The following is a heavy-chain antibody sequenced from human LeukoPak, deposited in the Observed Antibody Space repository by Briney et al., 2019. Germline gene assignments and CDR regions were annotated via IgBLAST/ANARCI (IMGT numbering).Heavy chain of an antibody. CDR1: GYTFTSYG. J-gene: IGHJ3*02. Sequence: ASVKVSCKASGYTFTSYGISWVRQAPGQGLEWMGWISAYNGNTNYAQKLQGRVTMTTDTSTSTAYMELRSLRSDDTAVYYCARVPYMPIEVVTAIGRDDAFDIWGQGTMVTVSS. CDR3: ARVPYMPIEVVTAIGRDDAFDI. V-gene: IGHV1-18*01. CDR2: ISAYNGNT. D-gene: IGHD2-21*02.